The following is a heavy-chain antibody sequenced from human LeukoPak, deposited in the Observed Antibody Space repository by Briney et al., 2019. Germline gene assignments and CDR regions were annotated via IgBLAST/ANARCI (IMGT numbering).Heavy chain of an antibody. V-gene: IGHV3-30*18. CDR2: ISYDGSNK. D-gene: IGHD6-13*01. J-gene: IGHJ6*02. CDR3: AKGTAAVSYYYYGMDV. Sequence: GGSLRLSCTASGFTFSSYGMHWVRQAPGKGLEWVAVISYDGSNKYYADSVKGRFTISRDNSKNTLYLQMNSLRAEDTAVYYCAKGTAAVSYYYYGMDVWGQGTTVTVSS. CDR1: GFTFSSYG.